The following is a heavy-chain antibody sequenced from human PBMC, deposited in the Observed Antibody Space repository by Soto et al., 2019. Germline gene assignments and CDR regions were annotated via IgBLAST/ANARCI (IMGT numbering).Heavy chain of an antibody. CDR1: GFTFSSYA. V-gene: IGHV3-23*01. CDR3: AKGKYDYAWGSYRYGLSPVDY. Sequence: PGGSLRLSCAASGFTFSSYAMSWVRQAPGKGLEWVSAISGSGGSTYYADSVKGRFTISRDNSKNTLYLQMNSLRAEDTAVYYCAKGKYDYAWGSYRYGLSPVDYWGQGTLVTVSS. CDR2: ISGSGGST. D-gene: IGHD3-16*02. J-gene: IGHJ4*02.